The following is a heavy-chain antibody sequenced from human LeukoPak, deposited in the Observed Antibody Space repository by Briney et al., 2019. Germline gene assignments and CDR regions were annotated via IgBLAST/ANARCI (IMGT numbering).Heavy chain of an antibody. V-gene: IGHV4-31*03. CDR2: IYHSGST. CDR3: ARYSSSLRFDP. D-gene: IGHD6-6*01. J-gene: IGHJ5*02. Sequence: SESLSLTCTVSGGSISSGGYYWSWIRQHPGKGLEWIGYIYHSGSTYYNPSLKSRVTISVDTSKNQFSLKLSSVTAADTAVYYCARYSSSLRFDPWGQGTLVTLSS. CDR1: GGSISSGGYY.